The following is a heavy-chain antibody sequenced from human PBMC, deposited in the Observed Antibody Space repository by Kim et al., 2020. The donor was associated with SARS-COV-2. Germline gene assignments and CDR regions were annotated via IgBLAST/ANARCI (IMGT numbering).Heavy chain of an antibody. J-gene: IGHJ4*02. V-gene: IGHV1-24*01. CDR2: YDPEPGET. D-gene: IGHD2-15*01. CDR1: GYSLSELS. Sequence: ASVKVSCKVSGYSLSELSIHWVRQAPGEGLEWMGGYDPEPGETIFAQKFQGRVTMTEDTSTDTAYMELSSLRSEDTAVYCASGYSSVGGDYWGQGTLVTVSS. CDR3: SGYSSVGGDY.